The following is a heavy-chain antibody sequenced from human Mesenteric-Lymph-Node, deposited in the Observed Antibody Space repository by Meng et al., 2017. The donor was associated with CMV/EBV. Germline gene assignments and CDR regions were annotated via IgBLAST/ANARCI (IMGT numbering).Heavy chain of an antibody. CDR2: IGSSGSTF. D-gene: IGHD2-2*01. V-gene: IGHV3-11*04. J-gene: IGHJ3*02. Sequence: GGSLRLSCAASGFRFSDYYMNWIRQVPGKGLEWLSYIGSSGSTFLYADSVKGRFTISRDNARNSLYLQMDRLRAEDTAVYYCARETGGRYCSSTSCYGIWGQGTMVTVSS. CDR3: ARETGGRYCSSTSCYGI. CDR1: GFRFSDYY.